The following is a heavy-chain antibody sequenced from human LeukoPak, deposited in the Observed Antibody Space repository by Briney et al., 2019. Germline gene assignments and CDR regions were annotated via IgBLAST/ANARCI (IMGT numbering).Heavy chain of an antibody. D-gene: IGHD2-2*01. CDR1: GITFSSYA. Sequence: GGSLRLSCAASGITFSSYAMHWVRQAPGKGLEWVAVISYDGSNKYYADSVKGRFTISRDNSKSTLYLQMNSLRAEDTAVYYCARVDCSSISCPLDYWGQGTLVTVSS. J-gene: IGHJ4*02. CDR3: ARVDCSSISCPLDY. V-gene: IGHV3-30*04. CDR2: ISYDGSNK.